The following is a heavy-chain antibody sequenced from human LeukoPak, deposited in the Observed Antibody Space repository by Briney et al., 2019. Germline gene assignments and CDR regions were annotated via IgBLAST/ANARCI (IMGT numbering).Heavy chain of an antibody. D-gene: IGHD3-10*01. Sequence: KVSCKASGYTFTSYWISWVRQMPGKGLEWMGRIDPSDSYTNYSPSFQGHVTISADKSISTAYLQWSSLKASDTAMYYCARLLGGLNPGGYWGQGTLVTVSS. CDR2: IDPSDSYT. J-gene: IGHJ4*02. V-gene: IGHV5-10-1*01. CDR1: GYTFTSYW. CDR3: ARLLGGLNPGGY.